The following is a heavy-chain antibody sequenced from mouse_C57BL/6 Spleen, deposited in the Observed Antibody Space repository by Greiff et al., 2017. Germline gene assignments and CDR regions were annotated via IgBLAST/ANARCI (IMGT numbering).Heavy chain of an antibody. D-gene: IGHD1-1*01. V-gene: IGHV1-39*01. Sequence: VQLKESGPELVKPGASVKISCKASGYSFTDYNMNWVKQSNGKSLEWIGVINPNYGTTSYNQKFKGKATLTVDQSSSTAYMQRNSLTSEDSAVYYCARLRDPITTVVATEAMDYWGQGTSVTVSS. CDR2: INPNYGTT. CDR1: GYSFTDYN. J-gene: IGHJ4*01. CDR3: ARLRDPITTVVATEAMDY.